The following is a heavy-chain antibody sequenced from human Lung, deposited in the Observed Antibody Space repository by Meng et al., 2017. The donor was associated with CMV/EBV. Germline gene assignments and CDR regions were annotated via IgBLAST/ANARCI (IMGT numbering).Heavy chain of an antibody. CDR1: GFIVSSTY. V-gene: IGHV3-53*01. CDR3: ARSILSNGFDAFDI. D-gene: IGHD2/OR15-2a*01. Sequence: SCEASGFIVSSTYMSWVRQAPGKGLEWVSVIYSGGTTFKANSVKGRFTISRDNSKNTLFLQMNRLRAEDTAVYYCARSILSNGFDAFDIWGQGTMVTV. J-gene: IGHJ3*02. CDR2: IYSGGTT.